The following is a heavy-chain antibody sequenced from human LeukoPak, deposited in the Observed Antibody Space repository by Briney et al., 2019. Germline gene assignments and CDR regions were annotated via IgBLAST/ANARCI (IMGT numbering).Heavy chain of an antibody. J-gene: IGHJ5*02. D-gene: IGHD1-14*01. V-gene: IGHV3-74*01. CDR1: GFTFSHHW. CDR3: TRNPDGRNWFDP. CDR2: ISSDESST. Sequence: GGSLRLSCAASGFTFSHHWMHWVRQAPGKGLVWVSHISSDESSTTYADSVKGRFTISRDNRKNTLYLRMNSLRVEDTAMYYCTRNPDGRNWFDPWGQGTLVTVSS.